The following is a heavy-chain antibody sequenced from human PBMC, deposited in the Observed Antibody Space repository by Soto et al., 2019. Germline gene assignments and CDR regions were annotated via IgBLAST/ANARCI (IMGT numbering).Heavy chain of an antibody. CDR2: LSSSSSYI. V-gene: IGHV3-21*04. J-gene: IGHJ4*01. D-gene: IGHD5-12*01. Sequence: GGSLSLSCAASGFTFISYSMTRSRQAPVKGLEWVPSLSSSSSYIYYADTVKGRFTIYRDNAKNSLYLKMTSLRADDTALYYCAKASVPTGGLWGADYWGHGTLVTAPQ. CDR3: AKASVPTGGLWGADY. CDR1: GFTFISYS.